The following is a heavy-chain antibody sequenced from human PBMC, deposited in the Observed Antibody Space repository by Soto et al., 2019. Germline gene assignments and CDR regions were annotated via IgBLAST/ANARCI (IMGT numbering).Heavy chain of an antibody. Sequence: QVQLVQSGAEVKKPGASVKDSCKASGYTFTNYGLTWVRQAPGQGLEWMGWINTYNGKTNSAQRLQGRVTMTTDTSTNTAYMDLRSLTTDDTAVYYLARAQTPTESDYWGQGTLVTVSS. CDR3: ARAQTPTESDY. J-gene: IGHJ4*02. CDR2: INTYNGKT. V-gene: IGHV1-18*01. CDR1: GYTFTNYG.